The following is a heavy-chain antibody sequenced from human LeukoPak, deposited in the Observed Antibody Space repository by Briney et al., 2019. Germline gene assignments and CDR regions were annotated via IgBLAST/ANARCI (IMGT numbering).Heavy chain of an antibody. CDR3: ARREMSSSWSAFDI. V-gene: IGHV4-59*01. CDR2: IYYSGST. D-gene: IGHD6-13*01. J-gene: IGHJ3*02. CDR1: GGSISSYY. Sequence: SETLSLTCTVSGGSISSYYWSWTRQPPGKGLEWIGYIYYSGSTNYNPSLKSRVTISVDTSKNQFSLKLSSVTAADTAVYYCARREMSSSWSAFDIWGQGTMVIVSS.